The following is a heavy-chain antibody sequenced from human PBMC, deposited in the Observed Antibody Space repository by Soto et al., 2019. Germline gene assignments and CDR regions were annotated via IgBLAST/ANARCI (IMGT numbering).Heavy chain of an antibody. Sequence: ASVKVSCKASGYTFTSYGISWVRQAPGQGLEWMGWISAYNGNTNYAQKLQGRVTMTTDTSTSTAYMELRSLRSDDTAVYYCARDLKRYGDYGRYYYMDVWGKGTTVTVSS. V-gene: IGHV1-18*01. CDR3: ARDLKRYGDYGRYYYMDV. CDR1: GYTFTSYG. J-gene: IGHJ6*03. CDR2: ISAYNGNT. D-gene: IGHD4-17*01.